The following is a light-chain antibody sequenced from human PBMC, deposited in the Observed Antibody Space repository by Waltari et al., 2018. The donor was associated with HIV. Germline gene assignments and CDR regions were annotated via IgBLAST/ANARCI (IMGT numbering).Light chain of an antibody. V-gene: IGLV1-47*01. CDR2: RNN. J-gene: IGLJ2*01. Sequence: QSVLTPPPSASATPGQRVTIPCSGSSSNIGSNYVNWYQQLPGTAPKLLLYRNNQRPSGVPDRFSGSKSGISASLAISGLRSEDEADYYCAAWGNSLSLLFGGGTKLTVL. CDR1: SSNIGSNY. CDR3: AAWGNSLSLL.